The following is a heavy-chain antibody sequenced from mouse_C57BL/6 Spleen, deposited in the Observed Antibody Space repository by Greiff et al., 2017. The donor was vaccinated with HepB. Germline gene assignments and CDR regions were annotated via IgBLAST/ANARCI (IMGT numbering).Heavy chain of an antibody. J-gene: IGHJ1*03. CDR1: GFNIKDYY. CDR2: IDPEDGDT. Sequence: EVQLQESGAELVRPGASVKLSCTASGFNIKDYYMHWVKQRPEQGLEWIGRIDPEDGDTEYAPKFQGKATMTADTSSNTAYLQLSSLTSEDTAVYYCTTNYYGKHWYFDVWGTGTTVTVSS. V-gene: IGHV14-1*01. CDR3: TTNYYGKHWYFDV. D-gene: IGHD2-1*01.